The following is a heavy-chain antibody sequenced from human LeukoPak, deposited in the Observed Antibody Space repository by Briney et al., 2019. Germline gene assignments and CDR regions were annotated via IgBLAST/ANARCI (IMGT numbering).Heavy chain of an antibody. J-gene: IGHJ5*02. V-gene: IGHV4-39*07. Sequence: PSETLSLTCTVSGGSISSSSYYWGWIRQPPGKGLEWIGSIYYSGSTYYNPSLKSRVTISVDTSKNQFSLKLSSVTAADTAVYYCARATTRGYQLLSFGGAWFDPWGQGTLVTVSS. CDR2: IYYSGST. CDR1: GGSISSSSYY. CDR3: ARATTRGYQLLSFGGAWFDP. D-gene: IGHD2-2*01.